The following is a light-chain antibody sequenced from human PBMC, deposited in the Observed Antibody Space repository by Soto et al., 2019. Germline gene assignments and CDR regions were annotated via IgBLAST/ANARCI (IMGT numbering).Light chain of an antibody. CDR3: QSDDSSRSGDVV. J-gene: IGLJ2*01. Sequence: QSVLTQPPSVSGAPGQRVTISCTGSSSNIGAGYDVHWYQQLPGTAPKLLIYGNSNRPSGVPDRFSGSKSGTSASLAITGLQAEDEADYYCQSDDSSRSGDVVFGGGTKLTVL. V-gene: IGLV1-40*01. CDR1: SSNIGAGYD. CDR2: GNS.